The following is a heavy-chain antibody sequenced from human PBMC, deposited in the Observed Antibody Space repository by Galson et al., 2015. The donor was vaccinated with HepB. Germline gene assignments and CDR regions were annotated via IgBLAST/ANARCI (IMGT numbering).Heavy chain of an antibody. V-gene: IGHV3-33*01. CDR2: IWYDGSNK. Sequence: SLRLSCAASGFTFSSYGMHWVRQAPGKGLEWVAVIWYDGSNKYYADSVKGRFTISRDNSKNTLYLQMNSLRAEDTAVYYCARVAYEYYYDSSGYYDYWGQGTLVTVSS. CDR3: ARVAYEYYYDSSGYYDY. D-gene: IGHD3-22*01. J-gene: IGHJ4*02. CDR1: GFTFSSYG.